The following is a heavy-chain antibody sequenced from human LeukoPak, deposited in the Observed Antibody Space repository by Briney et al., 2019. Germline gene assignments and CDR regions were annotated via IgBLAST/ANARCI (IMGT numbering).Heavy chain of an antibody. D-gene: IGHD6-13*01. CDR2: VIPIFGTP. CDR3: ARVAAGGNRFWFDP. V-gene: IGHV1-69*06. Sequence: SVKVSCKASGDTFSNYAISWVRQAPGQGLEWMGSVIPIFGTPNNAQKFQGRVTITADKSTNTAYMELSSLRSEDTAVFYCARVAAGGNRFWFDPWGRGTLVTVSS. J-gene: IGHJ5*02. CDR1: GDTFSNYA.